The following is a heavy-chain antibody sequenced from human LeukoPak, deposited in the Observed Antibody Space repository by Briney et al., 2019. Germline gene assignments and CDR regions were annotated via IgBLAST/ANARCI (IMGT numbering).Heavy chain of an antibody. V-gene: IGHV3-11*04. D-gene: IGHD4/OR15-4a*01. CDR1: GFTFSDYY. J-gene: IGHJ4*02. CDR2: ISSSGSTI. CDR3: ARDDLSANPDY. Sequence: GGSLRLSCAASGFTFSDYYMSWIRQAPGKGLEWVSYISSSGSTIYYADSVKGRFTISRDNAKNSLYLQMNSLRAKDTAVYYCARDDLSANPDYWGQGTRVTVSS.